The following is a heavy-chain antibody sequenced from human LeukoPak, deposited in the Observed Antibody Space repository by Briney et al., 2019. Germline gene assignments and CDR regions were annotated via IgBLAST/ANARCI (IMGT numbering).Heavy chain of an antibody. CDR2: ISGSGGGT. CDR3: AKDLGNYYDSSGHHEDDAFDI. V-gene: IGHV3-23*01. CDR1: GFTFTSYA. D-gene: IGHD3-22*01. J-gene: IGHJ3*02. Sequence: GGSLRLSCAASGFTFTSYAMSWVRQAPGEGLEWGLGISGSGGGTNYAHSVKGRFTISRDSSKNTSYRQMNSLRAEDTAVYCCAKDLGNYYDSSGHHEDDAFDIWGQGTMVTASS.